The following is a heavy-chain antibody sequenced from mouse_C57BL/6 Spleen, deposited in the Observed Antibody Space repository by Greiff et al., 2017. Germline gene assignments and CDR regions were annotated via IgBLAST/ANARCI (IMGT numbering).Heavy chain of an antibody. J-gene: IGHJ2*01. CDR3: AREKYRNQYYFDY. Sequence: VQLQQSGPELVKPGASVKISCKASGYAFSSSWMNWVKQRPGKGLEWIGRIYPGDGDTNYNGKFKGKATLTADKSSSTAYMQLSSLTSEDSAVSYYAREKYRNQYYFDYWGQGTTLTVSS. CDR2: IYPGDGDT. CDR1: GYAFSSSW. D-gene: IGHD2-5*01. V-gene: IGHV1-82*01.